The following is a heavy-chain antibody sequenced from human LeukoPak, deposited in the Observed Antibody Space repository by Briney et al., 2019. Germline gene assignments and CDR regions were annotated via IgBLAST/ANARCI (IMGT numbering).Heavy chain of an antibody. CDR2: IYYSGST. Sequence: SQTLSLTCTVSGGSISSGDYYWSWIRQPPGKGLEWIGYIYYSGSTYYNPSLKSRVTISVDTSKNQFSLKLGSVTAADTAVYYCARDYRLYDYVWGSYVLDPASGIDYWGQGTLVTVSS. CDR3: ARDYRLYDYVWGSYVLDPASGIDY. V-gene: IGHV4-30-4*01. D-gene: IGHD3-16*01. J-gene: IGHJ4*02. CDR1: GGSISSGDYY.